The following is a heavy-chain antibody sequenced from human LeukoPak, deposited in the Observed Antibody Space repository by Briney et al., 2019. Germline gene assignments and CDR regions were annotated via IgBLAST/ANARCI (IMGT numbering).Heavy chain of an antibody. J-gene: IGHJ4*02. CDR2: IYSGGST. CDR1: GFTVSSNY. CDR3: ASGVIDDFWCGFDY. V-gene: IGHV3-66*02. D-gene: IGHD3-3*01. Sequence: PGGSLRLSCAASGFTVSSNYMSWVRQAPGKGLGWVSVIYSGGSTYYADSVKGRFTISRDNSKNTLYLQMNSLRAEDTAVYDCASGVIDDFWCGFDYWGQGTLVTVSS.